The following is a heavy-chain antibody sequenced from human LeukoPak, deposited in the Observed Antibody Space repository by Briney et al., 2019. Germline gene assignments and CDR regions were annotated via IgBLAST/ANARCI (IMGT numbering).Heavy chain of an antibody. V-gene: IGHV3-30*03. D-gene: IGHD4-17*01. Sequence: GGSLRLSCAASGFTFSDYYMSWVRQAPGKGLEWVAVISYDGSNKYYADSVKGRFTISRDNSKNTLFLQMNSLRAEDTALYYCARGTTVTYYYYGMDVWGKGTTVTVSS. CDR1: GFTFSDYY. CDR2: ISYDGSNK. CDR3: ARGTTVTYYYYGMDV. J-gene: IGHJ6*04.